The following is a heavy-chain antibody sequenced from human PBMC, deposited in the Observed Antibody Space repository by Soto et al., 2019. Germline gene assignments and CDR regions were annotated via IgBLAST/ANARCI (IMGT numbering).Heavy chain of an antibody. J-gene: IGHJ4*02. D-gene: IGHD5-12*01. CDR1: GFTFSSYA. V-gene: IGHV3-23*01. Sequence: GGSLRLSCAASGFTFSSYAMSWVRQAPGKGLEWVSAISGSGGSTYYADSVKGRFTISRDNSKNTLYLQMNSLRAEDTAVYYCATSRDGYNYYFDYWGQGTLVTVSS. CDR2: ISGSGGST. CDR3: ATSRDGYNYYFDY.